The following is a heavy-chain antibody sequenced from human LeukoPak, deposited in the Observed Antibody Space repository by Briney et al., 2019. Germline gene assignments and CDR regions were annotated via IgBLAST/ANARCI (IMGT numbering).Heavy chain of an antibody. J-gene: IGHJ4*02. Sequence: SETLSLTCAVYGGSFSGYYWSWIRQPPGKGLEWIGEINHSGSTNYNPSLKCRVTISVDTSKNQFSLKLSSVTAADTAVYYCARGRRRSGHIVVVTAIPAPFDYWGQGTLVTVSS. D-gene: IGHD2-21*02. CDR3: ARGRRRSGHIVVVTAIPAPFDY. CDR1: GGSFSGYY. V-gene: IGHV4-34*01. CDR2: INHSGST.